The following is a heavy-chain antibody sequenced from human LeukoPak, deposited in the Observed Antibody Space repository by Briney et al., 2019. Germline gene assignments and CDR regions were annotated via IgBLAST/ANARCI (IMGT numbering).Heavy chain of an antibody. CDR3: ARQGVGYCSSTSCLTNWFDP. J-gene: IGHJ5*02. D-gene: IGHD2-2*01. Sequence: SETLSLTCTVSGGSISSSSYYWGWIRQPPGKGLEWIGSIYYSGSTYYNPSLKSRVTISVDTSKNQFSLKLSSVTAADTAVYYCARQGVGYCSSTSCLTNWFDPWGQGTLVTVSS. CDR1: GGSISSSSYY. CDR2: IYYSGST. V-gene: IGHV4-39*01.